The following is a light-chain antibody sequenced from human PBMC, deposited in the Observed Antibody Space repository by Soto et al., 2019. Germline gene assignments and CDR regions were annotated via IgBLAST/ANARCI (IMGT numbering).Light chain of an antibody. CDR3: QQYHSDTST. CDR1: RIVFSRSTNKKY. CDR2: WXS. J-gene: IGKJ5*01. V-gene: IGKV4-1*01. Sequence: DFVMTQSPDSVAVSLGERGTXNCKSSRIVFSRSTNKKYLXXFQQKXGXTPNXXXYWXSTRKSGGPDRLSGSGSGTDFTLTITSLQAEDVAVYYCQQYHSDTSTFGQGTRLEIK.